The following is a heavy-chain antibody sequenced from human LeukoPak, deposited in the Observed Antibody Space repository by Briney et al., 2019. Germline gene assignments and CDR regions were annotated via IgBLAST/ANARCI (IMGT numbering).Heavy chain of an antibody. Sequence: GGSLRLSCAASGFTFSSYSMNWVRQAPGKGLEWVSYISRSGSTIYYADSVKGRFTISRDNSKNTLYLQMNSLRAEDTAVYYCAKSSVTYYYGSGSYYQPYYYYYMDVWGKGTTVTISS. D-gene: IGHD3-10*01. CDR2: ISRSGSTI. J-gene: IGHJ6*03. CDR1: GFTFSSYS. CDR3: AKSSVTYYYGSGSYYQPYYYYYMDV. V-gene: IGHV3-48*01.